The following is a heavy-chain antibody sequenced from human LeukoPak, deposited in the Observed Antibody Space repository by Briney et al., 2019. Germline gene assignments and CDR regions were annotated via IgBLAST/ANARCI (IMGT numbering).Heavy chain of an antibody. J-gene: IGHJ4*02. Sequence: GGSLRLSCAASGFTFSSYTMNWVRQAPGKGLELVSCVSSSDNIYYADSVKGRFTISRDNAKNSLYLQMNSLRAEDTAVYYCARDGVVFGVDSFDYWGQGTLVTVSS. CDR3: ARDGVVFGVDSFDY. CDR1: GFTFSSYT. CDR2: VSSSDNI. V-gene: IGHV3-21*01. D-gene: IGHD3-3*01.